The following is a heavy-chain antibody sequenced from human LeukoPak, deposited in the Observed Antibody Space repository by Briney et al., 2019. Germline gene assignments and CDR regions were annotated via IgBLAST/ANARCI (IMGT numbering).Heavy chain of an antibody. CDR3: ARLIGDYGDYNWFDP. J-gene: IGHJ5*02. D-gene: IGHD4-17*01. V-gene: IGHV5-51*01. CDR1: GYSFTSYW. CDR2: IYPGDSDT. Sequence: GESLKISCKGSGYSFTSYWIGWVRQMPGKGLEWIGIIYPGDSDTRYSPSFQGQVTISADKSISTAYLQWSSLKASDTAMYYCARLIGDYGDYNWFDPWGQGTLVTVSS.